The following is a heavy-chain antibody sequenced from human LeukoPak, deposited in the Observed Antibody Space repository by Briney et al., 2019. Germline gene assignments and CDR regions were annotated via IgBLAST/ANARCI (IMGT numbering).Heavy chain of an antibody. CDR3: ARNYYDSSDY. V-gene: IGHV4-38-2*01. CDR1: GYSISSGYY. Sequence: SETLSLTCAVSGYSISSGYYWGWIRQPPGKGLEWIGSIYHSGSTYYNPSLKSRVTISVDTSKNQFSLKMSSVTAADTAVYYCARNYYDSSDYWGQGTLVTVSS. D-gene: IGHD3-22*01. J-gene: IGHJ4*02. CDR2: IYHSGST.